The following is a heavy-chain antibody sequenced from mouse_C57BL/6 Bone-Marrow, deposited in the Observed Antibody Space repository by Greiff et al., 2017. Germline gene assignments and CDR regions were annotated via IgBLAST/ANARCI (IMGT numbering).Heavy chain of an antibody. D-gene: IGHD2-5*01. J-gene: IGHJ2*01. CDR3: ARSDAYYSNYRYYFDY. CDR1: GYTFTSYW. CDR2: INPSNGGT. V-gene: IGHV1-53*01. Sequence: VQLQQPGPELVKPGASVKLSCKASGYTFTSYWMHWVKQRPGQGLEWIGNINPSNGGTNYNEKFKSKATLTVDKSSSTAYMQLSSLTSEDSAVYDCARSDAYYSNYRYYFDYWGQGTTLTVSS.